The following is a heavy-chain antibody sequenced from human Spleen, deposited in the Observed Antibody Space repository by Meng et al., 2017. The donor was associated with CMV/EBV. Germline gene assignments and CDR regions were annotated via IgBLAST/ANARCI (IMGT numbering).Heavy chain of an antibody. Sequence: GSISSAGYSWNWIRQHPGKGLEWIGSIYYSGSTYYNPSLKSRLSISVDASKNQFSLHLSSVTAADTAVYYCARGGAVVPAADNWFDPWGQGSLVTVSS. D-gene: IGHD2-2*01. V-gene: IGHV4-31*02. CDR1: GSISSAGYS. CDR2: IYYSGST. CDR3: ARGGAVVPAADNWFDP. J-gene: IGHJ5*02.